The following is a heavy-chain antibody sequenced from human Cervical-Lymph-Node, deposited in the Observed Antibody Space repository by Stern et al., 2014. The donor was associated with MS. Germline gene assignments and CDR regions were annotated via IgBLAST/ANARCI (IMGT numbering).Heavy chain of an antibody. J-gene: IGHJ4*02. CDR1: GFSLSTSGVG. CDR2: IYWDDDK. V-gene: IGHV2-5*02. CDR3: AHEDTAMVMGY. Sequence: QVTLRESGPTLVKPTQTLTLTCTFSGFSLSTSGVGVGWIRQPPGKALEWLALIYWDDDKRYSASLKSRLTITKDTSKNQVVLTKTNMDPVDTATYYCAHEDTAMVMGYWGQGTLVTVSS. D-gene: IGHD5-18*01.